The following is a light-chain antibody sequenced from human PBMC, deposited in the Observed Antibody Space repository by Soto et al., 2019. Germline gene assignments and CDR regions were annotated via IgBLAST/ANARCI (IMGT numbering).Light chain of an antibody. V-gene: IGKV3-11*01. Sequence: EIVLTQSPATLSLSPGERATLSCRASQSVSSYLAWYQQKPGQAPRLLVYDASNRATGIPDRFSGSGSGTEFTLTISSLQPDDFATYYCQQYNSYSRTFGQGTKVDI. CDR1: QSVSSY. J-gene: IGKJ1*01. CDR2: DAS. CDR3: QQYNSYSRT.